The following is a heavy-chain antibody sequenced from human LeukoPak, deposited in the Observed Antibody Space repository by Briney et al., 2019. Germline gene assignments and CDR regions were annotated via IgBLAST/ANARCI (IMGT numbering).Heavy chain of an antibody. V-gene: IGHV3-21*01. D-gene: IGHD1-26*01. CDR1: GFTFSSYE. CDR2: ISSSSSYI. CDR3: ARDSGSYYRLAFDI. Sequence: GGSLRLSCAASGFTFSSYEMNWVRQAPGKGLEWVSSISSSSSYIYYADSVKGRFTISRDNAKNSLYLQMNSLRAEDTAVYYCARDSGSYYRLAFDIWGQGTMVTVSS. J-gene: IGHJ3*02.